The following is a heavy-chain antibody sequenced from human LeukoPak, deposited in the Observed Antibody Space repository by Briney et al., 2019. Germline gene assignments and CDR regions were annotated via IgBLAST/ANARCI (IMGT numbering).Heavy chain of an antibody. J-gene: IGHJ5*02. V-gene: IGHV3-21*01. CDR3: ARRVTIFGVGPWFDP. D-gene: IGHD3-3*01. CDR1: GFSFSNYA. Sequence: GGSLRLSCAASGFSFSNYAMSWVRQAPGKGLEWVSSLSRSGSFIFYADSVRGRFTVSRDDAKDSLFLQLNSLRAEDTAVYYCARRVTIFGVGPWFDPWGQGTLVTVSS. CDR2: LSRSGSFI.